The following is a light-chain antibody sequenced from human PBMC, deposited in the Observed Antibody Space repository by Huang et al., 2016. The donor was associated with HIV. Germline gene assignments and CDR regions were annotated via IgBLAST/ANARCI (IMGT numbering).Light chain of an antibody. Sequence: DIQMTQSPSSLSASVGDRVTITCQASQDSSNYLNWYQQKPGKAPKLLIYDASNLETGVPSRFSGSGSGTDFTFTISSLQPEDIATYYCQQYDNLPVTFGPGTKVDIK. J-gene: IGKJ3*01. CDR3: QQYDNLPVT. CDR1: QDSSNY. CDR2: DAS. V-gene: IGKV1-33*01.